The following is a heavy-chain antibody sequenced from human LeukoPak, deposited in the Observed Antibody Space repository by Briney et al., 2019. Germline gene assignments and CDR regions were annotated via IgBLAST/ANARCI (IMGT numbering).Heavy chain of an antibody. D-gene: IGHD3-16*02. J-gene: IGHJ4*02. CDR3: ARGRTVYRHTTSLRRAYYFDY. CDR1: GYTFTSYG. V-gene: IGHV1-18*01. CDR2: ISAYNGNT. Sequence: LWASVTVSCKASGYTFTSYGISWVRQAPGQGLEWMGWISAYNGNTNYAQKLQGRVTMTTDTSTSTAYMELSSLRSEDTAVYYCARGRTVYRHTTSLRRAYYFDYWGQGTLVTVSS.